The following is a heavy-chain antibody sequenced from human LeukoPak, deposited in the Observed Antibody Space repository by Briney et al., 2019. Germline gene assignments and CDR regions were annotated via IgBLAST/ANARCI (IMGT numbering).Heavy chain of an antibody. CDR1: GFTFDDYA. D-gene: IGHD3-10*02. CDR3: AREMKLFGTDRGAFDI. CDR2: ISGDGGST. V-gene: IGHV3-43*02. J-gene: IGHJ3*02. Sequence: GGSLSRSCAASGFTFDDYAMQWVRQAPGKGLEWVSLISGDGGSTYYTDSVKVRFTISRDNSKNSLYLQMNSLRAEDTAVYFCAREMKLFGTDRGAFDIWGQGTMVTVSS.